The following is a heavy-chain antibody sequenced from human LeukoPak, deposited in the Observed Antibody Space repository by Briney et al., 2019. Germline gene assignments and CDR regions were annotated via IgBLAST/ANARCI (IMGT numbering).Heavy chain of an antibody. Sequence: ASVKVSCKASGYTFTGYYMHWVRQAPGQGLEWMGRINPNSGGTNYAQKFQGRVTMTRDTSISTAYMELSRLRSDDTAVYYCATDLMVRGVTTSDYWGQGTPVTVSS. V-gene: IGHV1-2*06. CDR3: ATDLMVRGVTTSDY. CDR2: INPNSGGT. D-gene: IGHD3-10*01. J-gene: IGHJ4*02. CDR1: GYTFTGYY.